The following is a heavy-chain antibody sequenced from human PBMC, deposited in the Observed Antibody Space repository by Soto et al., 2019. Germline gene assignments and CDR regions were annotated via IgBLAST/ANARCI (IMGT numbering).Heavy chain of an antibody. Sequence: QVQLQESGPGLVKPSGTLSLTCTVSGGSISTGNWWTWVRQSPEKGLEWIGEIFRSGITYYNPSFKSRVTISVDNSNNQFSLRLNSVTAADTAVYYCARIGTVSLDFWGPGTLVTVSS. V-gene: IGHV4-4*02. J-gene: IGHJ4*02. CDR1: GGSISTGNW. D-gene: IGHD4-17*01. CDR3: ARIGTVSLDF. CDR2: IFRSGIT.